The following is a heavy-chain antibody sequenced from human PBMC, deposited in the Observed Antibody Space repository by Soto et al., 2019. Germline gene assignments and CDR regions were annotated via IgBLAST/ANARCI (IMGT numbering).Heavy chain of an antibody. Sequence: GGSLRLSCAASGFTFSSYAMSWVRQAPGKGLEWVSAISGSGGSTYYADSVKGRFTISRDNSKNTLYLQMNSLRAEDTAVYYCAKDPYYDSSGYPLFDYWGQGTLVTVSS. CDR2: ISGSGGST. J-gene: IGHJ4*02. CDR1: GFTFSSYA. D-gene: IGHD3-22*01. CDR3: AKDPYYDSSGYPLFDY. V-gene: IGHV3-23*01.